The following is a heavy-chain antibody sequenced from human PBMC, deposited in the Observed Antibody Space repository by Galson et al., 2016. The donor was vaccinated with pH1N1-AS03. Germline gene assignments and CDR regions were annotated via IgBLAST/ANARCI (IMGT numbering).Heavy chain of an antibody. CDR1: GDSVSSNTAA. V-gene: IGHV6-1*01. Sequence: CAISGDSVSSNTAAWNWIRQSPSRGLEWLGRTYYRSKWYNYYAVFVTSRITINPDTSKNQFSLQLNSVTPEDTAVYYCARDHLGAGPAFDYWGQGTLVTVSS. CDR2: TYYRSKWYN. J-gene: IGHJ4*02. CDR3: ARDHLGAGPAFDY. D-gene: IGHD1-26*01.